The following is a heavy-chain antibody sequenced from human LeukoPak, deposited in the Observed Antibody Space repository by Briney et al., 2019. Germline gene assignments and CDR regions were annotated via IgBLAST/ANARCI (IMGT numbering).Heavy chain of an antibody. J-gene: IGHJ4*02. D-gene: IGHD3-10*01. Sequence: GGSLRLSCAASGFTISSYAMSWVRQAPGKGLEWVSAISGSGGSTYYADSVKGRFTISRDNSKNTLYLQTNSLRAEDTAVYYCAKDPLSGYYYGSGSSTGARYYFDYWGQGTLVTVSS. CDR1: GFTISSYA. CDR3: AKDPLSGYYYGSGSSTGARYYFDY. CDR2: ISGSGGST. V-gene: IGHV3-23*01.